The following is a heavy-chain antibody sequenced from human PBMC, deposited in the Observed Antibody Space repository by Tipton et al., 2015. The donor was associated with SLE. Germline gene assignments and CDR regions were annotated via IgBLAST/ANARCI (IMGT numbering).Heavy chain of an antibody. J-gene: IGHJ5*02. D-gene: IGHD7-27*01. CDR1: GGSISSGGYS. CDR3: ARDGERWFDP. Sequence: TLSLTCAVSGGSISSGGYSWSWIRQPPGKGLEWIGYIYHSGSTYYNPSLKSRVTISVDRSKNQFSLKLSSVTAADTAVYYCARDGERWFDPWGQGTLVTVSS. V-gene: IGHV4-30-2*01. CDR2: IYHSGST.